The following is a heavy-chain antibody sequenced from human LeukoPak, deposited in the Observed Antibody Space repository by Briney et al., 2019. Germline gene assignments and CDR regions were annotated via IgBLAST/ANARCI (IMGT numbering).Heavy chain of an antibody. Sequence: SENLSLTCTVSGGSLSSYYWSWIRQPPGKGLEWIGYIYYSGSTNYYPSLKSRVTISVDTSKNQFSLKLSSVTAADTAVYYCARRAYSGSYLGAFDIWGQGTMVTVSS. J-gene: IGHJ3*02. D-gene: IGHD1-26*01. V-gene: IGHV4-59*01. CDR2: IYYSGST. CDR1: GGSLSSYY. CDR3: ARRAYSGSYLGAFDI.